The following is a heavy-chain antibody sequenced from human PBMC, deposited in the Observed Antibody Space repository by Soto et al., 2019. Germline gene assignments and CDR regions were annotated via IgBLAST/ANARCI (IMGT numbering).Heavy chain of an antibody. V-gene: IGHV3-33*01. CDR2: ILNDGSNR. CDR3: ARDDEYSGNGMDV. D-gene: IGHD3-10*01. CDR1: GFTFSNYG. J-gene: IGHJ6*02. Sequence: QVQLVESGGGVVQPGRSLRLSCAASGFTFSNYGMHWVRQAPGKGLGWVAVILNDGSNRYHADSVKDRFTTSRDNSKNMLYLQMHSLRAEDTAVYYCARDDEYSGNGMDVWGQGTTVTVS.